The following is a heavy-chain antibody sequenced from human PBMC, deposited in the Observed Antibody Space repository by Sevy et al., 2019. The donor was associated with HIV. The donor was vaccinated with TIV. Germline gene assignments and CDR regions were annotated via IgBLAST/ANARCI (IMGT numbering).Heavy chain of an antibody. Sequence: GGSLRLSCTASGFTFSSYSMNWVRQAPGKGLERVSSISSSSSYIYYADSVKGRFTISRDNAKNSLYLQMNSLRAEDTAVYYCAREICCSSTSCSNNWFDPWGQGTLVTVSS. CDR3: AREICCSSTSCSNNWFDP. J-gene: IGHJ5*02. D-gene: IGHD2-2*01. CDR1: GFTFSSYS. CDR2: ISSSSSYI. V-gene: IGHV3-21*01.